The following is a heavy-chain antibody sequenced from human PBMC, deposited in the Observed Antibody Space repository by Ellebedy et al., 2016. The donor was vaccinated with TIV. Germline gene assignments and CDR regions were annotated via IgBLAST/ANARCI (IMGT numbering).Heavy chain of an antibody. CDR1: GGSISSSSYY. V-gene: IGHV4-39*07. CDR2: IYYSGST. J-gene: IGHJ4*02. D-gene: IGHD4-17*01. Sequence: SETLSLTCTVSGGSISSSSYYWGWIRQPPGKGLEWIGSIYYSGSTYYNPSLKSRVTISVDTSKNQFSLKLSSVTAADTAVYYCARVPHDYGDYYFDYWGQGTLVTVSS. CDR3: ARVPHDYGDYYFDY.